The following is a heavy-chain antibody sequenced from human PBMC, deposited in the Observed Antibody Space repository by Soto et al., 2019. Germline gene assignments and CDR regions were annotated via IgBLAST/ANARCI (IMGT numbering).Heavy chain of an antibody. Sequence: QLQLVESGGGVVQPGRSLRLSCAASGFTFSSYGMHWVRQPPGKGLEWVAFISYDGSNKYCADSVKGRFTVSRDNSKNTLYLQMNSLRAEDTAVYYCAKGYSGYDSAFHIWGQGTMVTVSS. V-gene: IGHV3-30*18. CDR2: ISYDGSNK. D-gene: IGHD5-12*01. CDR1: GFTFSSYG. J-gene: IGHJ3*02. CDR3: AKGYSGYDSAFHI.